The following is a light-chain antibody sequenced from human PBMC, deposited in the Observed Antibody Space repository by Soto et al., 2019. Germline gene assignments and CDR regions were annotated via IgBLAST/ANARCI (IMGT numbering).Light chain of an antibody. CDR2: GAS. Sequence: EIVLTQSPATLSLSPGERATLSCRASQSVSSYLAWYQQKPGQAPRLLIYGASTRATGIPARFSGSGSGTDFTLTISCLQSEDFAAYYCQQYYSYPPTFGQGTKVDTK. J-gene: IGKJ1*01. CDR3: QQYYSYPPT. CDR1: QSVSSY. V-gene: IGKV3-15*01.